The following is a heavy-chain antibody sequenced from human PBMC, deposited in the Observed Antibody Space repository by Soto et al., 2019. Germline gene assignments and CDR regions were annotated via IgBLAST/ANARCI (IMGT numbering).Heavy chain of an antibody. D-gene: IGHD1-1*01. CDR1: GGSFSGYY. CDR3: ARDQIQLERYYYGMDV. J-gene: IGHJ6*02. Sequence: NPSETLSLTCAVYGGSFSGYYWSWIRQPPGKGLEWIGEINHSGSTNYNPSLKSRVTISVDTSKNQFSLKLSSVTAADTAVYYCARDQIQLERYYYGMDVWGQGTTVT. V-gene: IGHV4-34*01. CDR2: INHSGST.